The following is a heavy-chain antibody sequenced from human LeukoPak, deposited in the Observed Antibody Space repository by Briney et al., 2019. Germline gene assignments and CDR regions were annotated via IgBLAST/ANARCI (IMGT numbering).Heavy chain of an antibody. D-gene: IGHD3-22*01. CDR1: GGSISSSNW. V-gene: IGHV4-4*02. Sequence: SETLSLTCAVSGGSISSSNWWSWVRQPPGKGLEWIGEIYHSGSTNYNPSLKSRVTISVDKSKNQFSLKLSSVTAADTAVYYCVMIVSDEAFDIWGQGTMVTVSS. CDR2: IYHSGST. CDR3: VMIVSDEAFDI. J-gene: IGHJ3*02.